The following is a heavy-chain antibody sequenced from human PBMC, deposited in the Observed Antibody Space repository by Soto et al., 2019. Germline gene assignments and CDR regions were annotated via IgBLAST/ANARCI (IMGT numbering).Heavy chain of an antibody. V-gene: IGHV4-39*01. Sequence: LSLTCTVSGVSVTNSSYYWGWIRQSPGKGLEWIGSVYYRGRSYSKSSVKSRVTISVDTSKNRFSLSLNSVTASDTAVYFCVSQRTTVPTQAYFDYWGPGALVTVSS. CDR1: GVSVTNSSYY. D-gene: IGHD4-17*01. J-gene: IGHJ4*02. CDR3: VSQRTTVPTQAYFDY. CDR2: VYYRGRS.